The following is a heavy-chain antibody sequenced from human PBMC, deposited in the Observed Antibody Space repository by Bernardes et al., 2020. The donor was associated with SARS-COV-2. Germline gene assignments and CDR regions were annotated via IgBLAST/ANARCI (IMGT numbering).Heavy chain of an antibody. CDR1: GYSFTNYW. CDR2: IFPGDSDI. V-gene: IGHV5-51*01. J-gene: IGHJ4*02. CDR3: AAGPLRSYFDS. Sequence: GASLKISCEGSGYSFTNYWIGWVRQMPGKGLEWMGIIFPGDSDIRYNPSFQAQVTISADKSITTAYLQWSSLKASDTAIYYCAAGPLRSYFDSWGQGTLVTVSS.